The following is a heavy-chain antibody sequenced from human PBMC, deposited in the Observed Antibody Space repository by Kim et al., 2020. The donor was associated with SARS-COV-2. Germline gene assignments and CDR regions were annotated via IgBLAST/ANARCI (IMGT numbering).Heavy chain of an antibody. D-gene: IGHD1-26*01. CDR3: ARQDAYRSGSHPVSY. CDR2: VYNSGST. V-gene: IGHV4-39*07. J-gene: IGHJ4*02. Sequence: SETLSLTCTVSGGSIGTSSYSWAWIRQPPGRGLEWIASVYNSGSTYYNPSLKSRVTISVDTSRNQFSLKLTSMTASDTAVYYCARQDAYRSGSHPVSYWGQGTLVTVSS. CDR1: GGSIGTSSYS.